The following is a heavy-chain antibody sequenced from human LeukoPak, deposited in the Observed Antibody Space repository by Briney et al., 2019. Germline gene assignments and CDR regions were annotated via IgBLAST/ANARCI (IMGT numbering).Heavy chain of an antibody. J-gene: IGHJ4*02. CDR1: GYSISSGYY. CDR2: IYHSGST. D-gene: IGHD5-12*01. V-gene: IGHV4-38-2*02. CDR3: ARYRGNERGIDY. Sequence: SETLSLTCTVSGYSISSGYYWGWIRQPTGKGLEWIGSIYHSGSTYYNPSLKSRVTISRDTSKNQFSLKLSSVTAADSAVYYCARYRGNERGIDYWGQGTPVTVSS.